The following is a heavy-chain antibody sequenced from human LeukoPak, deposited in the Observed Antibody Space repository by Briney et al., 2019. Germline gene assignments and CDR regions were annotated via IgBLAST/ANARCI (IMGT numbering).Heavy chain of an antibody. CDR3: ARGIDYYDSSGYVS. D-gene: IGHD3-22*01. J-gene: IGHJ4*02. CDR1: GFTFSSYA. V-gene: IGHV3-30-3*01. CDR2: ISYDGSNK. Sequence: PGGSLRLSCAASGFTFSSYAMHWVRQAPGKGLEWVAVISYDGSNKYYADSVKGRFTISRDNSKNTLYLQMNSLRSEDTAVYYCARGIDYYDSSGYVSWGQGTLVTVSS.